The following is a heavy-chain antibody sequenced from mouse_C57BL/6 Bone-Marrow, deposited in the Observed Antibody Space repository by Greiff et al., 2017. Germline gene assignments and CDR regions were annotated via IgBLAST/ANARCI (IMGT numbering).Heavy chain of an antibody. CDR3: ARSAGSSFYFDY. CDR1: GYTFTSYG. CDR2: IYPRSGNT. Sequence: VKLMESGAELARPGASVKMSCKASGYTFTSYGISWVKQSTGQGLEWIGEIYPRSGNTYYNEKFKGKATLTADKSSSTAYMELGSLTSEDAAVYFCARSAGSSFYFDYWGQGTTLTVSS. J-gene: IGHJ2*01. V-gene: IGHV1-81*01. D-gene: IGHD1-1*01.